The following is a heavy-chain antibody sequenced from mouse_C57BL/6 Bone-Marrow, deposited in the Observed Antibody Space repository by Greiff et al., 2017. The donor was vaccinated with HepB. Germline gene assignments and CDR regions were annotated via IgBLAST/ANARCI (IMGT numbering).Heavy chain of an antibody. D-gene: IGHD1-1*01. CDR3: ARGWVTTVVAGFDY. V-gene: IGHV2-2*01. Sequence: QVHVKQSGPGLVQPSQSLSITCTVSGFSLTSYGVHWVRQSPGKGLEWLGVIWSGGSTDYNAAFISRLSISKDNSKSQVFFKMNSLQADDTAIYYCARGWVTTVVAGFDYWGQGTTLTVSS. J-gene: IGHJ2*01. CDR1: GFSLTSYG. CDR2: IWSGGST.